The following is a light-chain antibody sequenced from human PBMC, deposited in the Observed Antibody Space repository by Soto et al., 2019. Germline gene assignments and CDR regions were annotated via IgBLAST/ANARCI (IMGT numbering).Light chain of an antibody. CDR2: DVS. V-gene: IGKV3-15*01. CDR3: QQDNNWPWT. CDR1: QSVSSN. J-gene: IGKJ1*01. Sequence: EIVMTQSPATLSVSPGERATLSCRASQSVSSNLAWYQHKPDQPPRLLIYDVSIRATGIPARFSGSGSGTEFTLTISSLQSEEFAVYSCQQDNNWPWTFGEGTKVDIK.